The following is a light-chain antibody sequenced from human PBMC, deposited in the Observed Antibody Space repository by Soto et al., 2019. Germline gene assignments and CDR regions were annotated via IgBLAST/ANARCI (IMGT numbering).Light chain of an antibody. V-gene: IGKV3-15*01. CDR2: GAS. CDR1: ESVSSN. CDR3: QHCNNLHRT. Sequence: EIVMTQSPATLSVSPGERATLSCRASESVSSNFAWYEQKPGQAPRLLIYGASTRSTGIPARFSGSGSGTECTLTISSLQSEDYAVYNCQHCNNLHRTFGQGTKVEIK. J-gene: IGKJ1*01.